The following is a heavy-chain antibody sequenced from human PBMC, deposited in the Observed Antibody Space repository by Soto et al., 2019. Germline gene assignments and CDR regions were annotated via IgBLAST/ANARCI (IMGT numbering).Heavy chain of an antibody. CDR1: GFTVSSNY. CDR2: IYTGGST. J-gene: IGHJ4*02. Sequence: EVQLVESGGGSIQPGGSLRLSCAASGFTVSSNYMSWVRQAPGKGLEWVSVIYTGGSTYYADSVKGRFTISRDSSKNTMYLQMNSLRGEDTAVYYCATAEMATMFDYWGQGTLVTVSS. V-gene: IGHV3-53*01. D-gene: IGHD5-12*01. CDR3: ATAEMATMFDY.